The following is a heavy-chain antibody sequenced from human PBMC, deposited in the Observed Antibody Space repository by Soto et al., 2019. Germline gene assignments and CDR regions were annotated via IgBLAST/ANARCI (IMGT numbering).Heavy chain of an antibody. V-gene: IGHV1-2*04. CDR3: ARELYSSSTHEAGYYYGMDV. CDR1: GYTFTGYY. Sequence: ASVKVSCKASGYTFTGYYMHWVRQAPGQGLEWMGWINPNSGGTNYAQKFQGWVTMTRDTSISTAYMELSRLRSDDTAVYYCARELYSSSTHEAGYYYGMDVWGQGTTVTVSS. CDR2: INPNSGGT. J-gene: IGHJ6*02. D-gene: IGHD6-6*01.